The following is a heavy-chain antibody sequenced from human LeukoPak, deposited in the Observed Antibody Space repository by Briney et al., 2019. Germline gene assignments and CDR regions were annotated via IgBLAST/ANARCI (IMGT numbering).Heavy chain of an antibody. CDR3: ASGSDTAMVTGIDY. V-gene: IGHV4-39*07. Sequence: SETLSLTCTVSGGSISSSSYYWGWIRQPPGKGLEWIGEIYHSGSTNYNPSLKSRVTISVDKSKNQFSLKLSSVTAADTAVYYCASGSDTAMVTGIDYWGQGTLVTVSS. CDR1: GGSISSSSYY. D-gene: IGHD5-18*01. J-gene: IGHJ4*02. CDR2: IYHSGST.